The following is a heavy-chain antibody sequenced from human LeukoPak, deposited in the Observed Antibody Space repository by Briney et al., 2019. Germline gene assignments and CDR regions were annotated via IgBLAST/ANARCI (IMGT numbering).Heavy chain of an antibody. CDR3: AREMARNFDY. D-gene: IGHD5-24*01. CDR2: ISYSGST. J-gene: IGHJ4*02. CDR1: GGSISSYY. V-gene: IGHV4-59*01. Sequence: SETLSLTCTVSGGSISSYYWSWIRQPPGKGLEWIGYISYSGSTDYNPSLKSRVTISLDTSKNQFSLRLSSVTAADTAVYYCAREMARNFDYWGQGTLVTVSS.